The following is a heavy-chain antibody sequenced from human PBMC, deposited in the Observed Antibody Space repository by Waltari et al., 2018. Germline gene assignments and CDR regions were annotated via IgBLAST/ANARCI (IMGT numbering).Heavy chain of an antibody. Sequence: QLQLQESGPGLVKPSETLSLTCTVSGGSISSSSYYWGWIRQPPGKGLEWIGSIYYSGSTYYNPSLKSRVTISVDTSKNQFSLKLSSVTAADTAVYYCARDPYSSGWYFSYYFDYWGQGTLVTVSS. V-gene: IGHV4-39*07. D-gene: IGHD6-19*01. CDR1: GGSISSSSYY. CDR2: IYYSGST. CDR3: ARDPYSSGWYFSYYFDY. J-gene: IGHJ4*02.